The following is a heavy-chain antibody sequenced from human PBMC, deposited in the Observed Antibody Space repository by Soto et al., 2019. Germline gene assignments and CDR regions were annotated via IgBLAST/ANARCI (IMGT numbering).Heavy chain of an antibody. CDR2: IFYRGGT. Sequence: SETLSLTCTVSGGSISTGGYYWSWIRRHPGKGLEWIGYIFYRGGTYYNPSLKSRATISVEASKNQFYLSLSSVTAADTAVYSCARVGGPARWFDPWGQGTLVTVSS. D-gene: IGHD3-16*01. CDR3: ARVGGPARWFDP. CDR1: GGSISTGGYY. J-gene: IGHJ5*02. V-gene: IGHV4-31*03.